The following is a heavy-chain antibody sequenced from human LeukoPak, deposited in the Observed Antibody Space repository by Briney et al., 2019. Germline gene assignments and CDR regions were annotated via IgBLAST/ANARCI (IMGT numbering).Heavy chain of an antibody. J-gene: IGHJ5*02. CDR2: ISGSSSYI. V-gene: IGHV3-21*01. CDR1: GFTFSALS. CDR3: ARGWGRSWDENWFDA. D-gene: IGHD3-16*01. Sequence: GGSLRLSCAASGFTFSALSMNWVRQAPGKGLEWVSSISGSSSYIYYADSVKGRLTISRDNAKNLVYLQMNSLRAEDTAVYYCARGWGRSWDENWFDAWGQGIRVTASS.